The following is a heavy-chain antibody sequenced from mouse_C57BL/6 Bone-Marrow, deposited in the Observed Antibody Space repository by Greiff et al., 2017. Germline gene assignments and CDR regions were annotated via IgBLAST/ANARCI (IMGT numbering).Heavy chain of an antibody. D-gene: IGHD2-1*01. V-gene: IGHV1-61*01. CDR2: IYPSDSET. CDR1: GYTFTSYW. CDR3: ARYGNYPYWYFDV. Sequence: QVQLQQPGAELVRPGSSVKLSCKASGYTFTSYWMDWVKQRPGQGLEWIGNIYPSDSETHYNQKFKDKATLTVDKSSSTAYMQLSSLTSEDSAVYYCARYGNYPYWYFDVWGTGTTGTVSS. J-gene: IGHJ1*03.